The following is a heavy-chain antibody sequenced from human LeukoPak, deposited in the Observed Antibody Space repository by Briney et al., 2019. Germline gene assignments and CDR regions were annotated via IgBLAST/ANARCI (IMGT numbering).Heavy chain of an antibody. CDR1: GGSISSYY. J-gene: IGHJ6*03. V-gene: IGHV4-4*07. Sequence: SETLSLTRTVSGGSISSYYWSWIRQPAEKGLEWIGRIYTSGSTNYNPSLKSRVTISVDKSKNQFSLKLSSVTAADTAVYYCARGTLWDGGTPLYDDYYYMDVWGKGTTVTVSS. CDR3: ARGTLWDGGTPLYDDYYYMDV. D-gene: IGHD4-23*01. CDR2: IYTSGST.